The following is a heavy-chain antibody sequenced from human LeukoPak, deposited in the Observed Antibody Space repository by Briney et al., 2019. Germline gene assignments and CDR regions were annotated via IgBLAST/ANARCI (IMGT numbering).Heavy chain of an antibody. V-gene: IGHV3-30*03. CDR1: GFSFSSYG. J-gene: IGHJ4*02. CDR2: ISYDGSNK. Sequence: GRSLRLSLAASGFSFSSYGMHWVRQAAGKWLGLGAVISYDGSNKYYADSVKGRFTISRDNSKNTLYLQMNSLRAEDKAVYYCGWNTFDYWGQGTLVTVAS. D-gene: IGHD1-1*01. CDR3: GWNTFDY.